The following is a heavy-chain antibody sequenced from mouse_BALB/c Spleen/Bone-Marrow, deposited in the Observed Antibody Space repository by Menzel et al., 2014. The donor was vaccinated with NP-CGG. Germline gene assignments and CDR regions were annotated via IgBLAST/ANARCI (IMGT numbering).Heavy chain of an antibody. CDR1: GFSLSRYS. J-gene: IGHJ2*01. CDR3: ARNSGTWGSDY. Sequence: VKLVESGSGLVAPSQSLSITCTVSGFSLSRYSAHWFRQPPGKGLEWLGMIWGGGSTDYNSALKSRLSISKDNSKSQVFLKMNSLQTDDTAMYYCARNSGTWGSDYWGQGTTLTVSS. D-gene: IGHD3-2*02. CDR2: IWGGGST. V-gene: IGHV2-6-4*01.